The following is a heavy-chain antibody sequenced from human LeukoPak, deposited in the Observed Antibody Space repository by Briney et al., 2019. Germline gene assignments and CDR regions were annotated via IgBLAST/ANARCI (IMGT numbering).Heavy chain of an antibody. CDR3: ANDLYDSSSYIQYYFDC. Sequence: GGSLRLSCAASGFTFSSYAMGWVRQAPGKGLEWVSAFSRRGNITYYAYSVKGRFTISRNNSKKTLYLQVNSLRAEDTAVYYCANDLYDSSSYIQYYFDCWGQGTLVTVSA. CDR2: FSRRGNIT. D-gene: IGHD3-22*01. V-gene: IGHV3-23*01. J-gene: IGHJ4*02. CDR1: GFTFSSYA.